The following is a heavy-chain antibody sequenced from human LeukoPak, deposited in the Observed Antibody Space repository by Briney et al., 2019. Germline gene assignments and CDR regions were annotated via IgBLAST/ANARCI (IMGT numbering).Heavy chain of an antibody. CDR2: INPSGGST. D-gene: IGHD3-10*01. CDR3: ARVDGFYGSGSYYDY. V-gene: IGHV1-46*01. CDR1: GYTFTSYY. Sequence: ASVKVSCKASGYTFTSYYMHWVRQAPGQGLEWMGIINPSGGSTSYAQKFQGRVTMTRDMSTSTVYMELSSLRSEDTAVYYCARVDGFYGSGSYYDYWGQGTLVTVSS. J-gene: IGHJ4*02.